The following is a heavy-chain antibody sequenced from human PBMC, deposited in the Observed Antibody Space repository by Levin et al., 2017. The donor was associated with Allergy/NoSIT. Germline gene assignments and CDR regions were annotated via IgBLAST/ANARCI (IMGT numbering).Heavy chain of an antibody. V-gene: IGHV4-34*01. CDR2: INHSGST. CDR3: ARVGYCSSTSCYKVGYYYYYYYMDV. D-gene: IGHD2-2*01. CDR1: GGSFSGYY. J-gene: IGHJ6*03. Sequence: SETLSLTCAVYGGSFSGYYWSWIRQPPGKGLEWIGEINHSGSTNYNPSLKSRVTISVDTSKNQFSLKLSSVTAADTAVYYCARVGYCSSTSCYKVGYYYYYYYMDVWGKGTTVTVSS.